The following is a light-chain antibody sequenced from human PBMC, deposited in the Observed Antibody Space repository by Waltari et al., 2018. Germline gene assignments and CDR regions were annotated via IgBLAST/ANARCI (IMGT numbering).Light chain of an antibody. CDR3: QQRSNWPGT. CDR2: DAS. J-gene: IGKJ1*01. V-gene: IGKV3-11*01. Sequence: EIVLTQSPATLSLSPGERATLPCRASQIVSSYLAWYQQKPGQAPRLLIYDASNRATGIPARFSGSGSGTDFTLTISSLEPEDFAVYYCQQRSNWPGTFGQGTKVEIK. CDR1: QIVSSY.